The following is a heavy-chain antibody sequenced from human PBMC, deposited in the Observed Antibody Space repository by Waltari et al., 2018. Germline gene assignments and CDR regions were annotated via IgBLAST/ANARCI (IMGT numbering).Heavy chain of an antibody. CDR3: ARASYGSGSPIDY. CDR2: ISSSSSYI. D-gene: IGHD3-10*01. V-gene: IGHV3-21*03. J-gene: IGHJ4*02. CDR1: GFTFSSYS. Sequence: EVQLVESGGGLVKPGGSLRLSCAASGFTFSSYSMNWVRQAPGKGLEWVSSISSSSSYIYYADSVKGRFTISRDNAKNSLYLQMNSLRAEDTAVYYCARASYGSGSPIDYWGQGTLVTVSS.